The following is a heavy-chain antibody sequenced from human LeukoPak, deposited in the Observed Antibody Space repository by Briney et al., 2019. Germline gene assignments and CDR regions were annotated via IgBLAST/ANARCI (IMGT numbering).Heavy chain of an antibody. J-gene: IGHJ6*03. CDR1: GYTFTSYD. Sequence: ASVKVSCKASGYTFTSYDVNWVRQATGQGLEWMGWMNPISGDTGYALKFQGRVTMSRNTSISTAYMELGSLRSEDTAVYYCARAAYYYDSSGFWALMDVWGKGTTVTVSS. CDR2: MNPISGDT. D-gene: IGHD3-22*01. CDR3: ARAAYYYDSSGFWALMDV. V-gene: IGHV1-8*01.